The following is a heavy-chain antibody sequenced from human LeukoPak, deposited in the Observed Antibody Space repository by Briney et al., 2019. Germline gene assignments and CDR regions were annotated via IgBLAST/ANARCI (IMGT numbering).Heavy chain of an antibody. CDR1: GFTFRSYT. V-gene: IGHV3-30*15. D-gene: IGHD6-13*01. J-gene: IGHJ4*02. CDR2: ISFDGSNK. Sequence: GRSLRLSCAAAGFTFRSYTIHWVRQAPGKGLEWVALISFDGSNKYYADSVKGRFTISRDNSKNTLYLQMSSLRPEDTAVYYCARESSGIAAAAPFDYWGQGTLVTVSS. CDR3: ARESSGIAAAAPFDY.